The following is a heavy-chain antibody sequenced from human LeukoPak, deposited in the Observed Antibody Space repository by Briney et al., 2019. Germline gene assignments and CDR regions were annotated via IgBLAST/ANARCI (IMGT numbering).Heavy chain of an antibody. D-gene: IGHD6-13*01. J-gene: IGHJ4*02. V-gene: IGHV3-21*01. CDR2: ISSSSSYI. CDR1: GFTFSSYS. Sequence: PGGSLRLSCAASGFTFSSYSMNWVRQAPGKGLEWVSSISSSSSYIYYADPEKGRFTISRDNAKNSLYLQMNSLRAEDTAVYYCAREKLGAAGFDYWGQGTLVTVSS. CDR3: AREKLGAAGFDY.